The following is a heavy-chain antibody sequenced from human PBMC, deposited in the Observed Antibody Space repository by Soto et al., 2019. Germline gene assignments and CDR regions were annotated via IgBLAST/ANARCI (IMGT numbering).Heavy chain of an antibody. Sequence: PSETLSLTCAVSGYSISLGYYWGWIRQPPGKGLEWIGSIYHSGNTYYNPSLKSRVTISVDTSNKQFSLRLTSVTAADTAVYYCARCPIDHNWFDPWGQGTLVTVSS. V-gene: IGHV4-38-2*01. CDR1: GYSISLGYY. CDR2: IYHSGNT. J-gene: IGHJ5*02. D-gene: IGHD3-9*01. CDR3: ARCPIDHNWFDP.